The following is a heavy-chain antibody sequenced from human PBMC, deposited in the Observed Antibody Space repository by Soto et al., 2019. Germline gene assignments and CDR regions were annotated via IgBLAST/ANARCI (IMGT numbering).Heavy chain of an antibody. CDR2: ISNSGDST. J-gene: IGHJ4*02. CDR1: VFSFLSFP. Sequence: AGTLTLSCAPSVFSFLSFPITGVRQAPGMEPDSDSAISNSGDSTHYADSVKGRFTISRDNSKNTLSLEANSLRVEDTAVYYCAYCGGGNCYTRLDNWGQGILVTVS. V-gene: IGHV3-23*01. D-gene: IGHD2-15*01. CDR3: AYCGGGNCYTRLDN.